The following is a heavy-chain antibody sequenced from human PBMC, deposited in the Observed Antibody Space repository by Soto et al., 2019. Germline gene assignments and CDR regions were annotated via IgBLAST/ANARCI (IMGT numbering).Heavy chain of an antibody. CDR1: GGSISSYY. V-gene: IGHV4-59*08. CDR2: IYYSGST. D-gene: IGHD2-15*01. J-gene: IGHJ3*02. Sequence: SETLSLTCTVSGGSISSYYWSWIRQPPGKGLEWIGYIYYSGSTNYNPSLKSRVTISVDTSKNQFSLKLSSVTAADTAVYYCARLRSGGSRWALNAFDIWGQGTMVTVSS. CDR3: ARLRSGGSRWALNAFDI.